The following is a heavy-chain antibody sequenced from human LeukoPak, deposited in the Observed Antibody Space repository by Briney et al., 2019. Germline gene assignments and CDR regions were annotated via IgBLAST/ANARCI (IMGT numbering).Heavy chain of an antibody. D-gene: IGHD2-21*02. CDR3: ARAVVTASSYYFDH. CDR1: GYTFTNYA. J-gene: IGHJ4*02. V-gene: IGHV1-3*04. Sequence: ASVKVSCKASGYTFTNYAMHWVRQAPGQRLEWMGWINTGNGNTKYSQKFQGRVTITRDTSASTAYMDLSSLRSEDTAVYYCARAVVTASSYYFDHWGQGTLVTVSS. CDR2: INTGNGNT.